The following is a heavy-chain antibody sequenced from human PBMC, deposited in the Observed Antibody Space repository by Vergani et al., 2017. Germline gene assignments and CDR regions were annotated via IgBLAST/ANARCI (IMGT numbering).Heavy chain of an antibody. CDR2: IKQDGSEK. Sequence: EVQLVESGGGLVKPGGSLRLSCAASGFTFSSYWMSWVRQAPGKGLEWVANIKQDGSEKYYVDSVKGRFTISRDNAKNSLYLQMNSLRAEGTAVYYCARQTTVTTWYYYYYMDVWGQGTTVTVSS. V-gene: IGHV3-7*01. CDR3: ARQTTVTTWYYYYYMDV. J-gene: IGHJ6*03. CDR1: GFTFSSYW. D-gene: IGHD4-17*01.